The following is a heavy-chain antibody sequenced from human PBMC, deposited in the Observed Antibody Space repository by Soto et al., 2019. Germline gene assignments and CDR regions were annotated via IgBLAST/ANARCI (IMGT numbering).Heavy chain of an antibody. CDR2: ILHDETP. D-gene: IGHD2-21*01. V-gene: IGHV3-23*01. CDR1: GFTFSTYA. CDR3: AKDLFPTSGQRFFFES. Sequence: GGSRRLSCAASGFTFSTYAMTWVRQAPGRGLEWVSTILHDETPFYTDSVKGRFTISRDNVRGTLYLQMNGLRVEDAALYFCAKDLFPTSGQRFFFESWGQGSLVTVSS. J-gene: IGHJ4*02.